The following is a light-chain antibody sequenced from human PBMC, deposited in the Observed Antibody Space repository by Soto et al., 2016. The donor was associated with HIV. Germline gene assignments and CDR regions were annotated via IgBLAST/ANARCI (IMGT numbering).Light chain of an antibody. V-gene: IGLV3-21*03. CDR1: RIGSKS. Sequence: SYELTQPPSVSVAPGKTAKFTCGGDRIGSKSVHWFQQKPGQAPKLVVYDDSDRPSGIPERCSGSNSGNTATLTISRVDAGDEADYYCQVWDSSSDQKVFGGGTKLTVL. CDR2: DDS. CDR3: QVWDSSSDQKV. J-gene: IGLJ3*02.